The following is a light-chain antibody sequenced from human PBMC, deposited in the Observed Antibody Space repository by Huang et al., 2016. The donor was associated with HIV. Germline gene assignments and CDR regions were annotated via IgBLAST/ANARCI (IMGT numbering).Light chain of an antibody. CDR2: AAS. J-gene: IGKJ1*01. V-gene: IGKV1-39*01. Sequence: DIQMTQSPSSLSASVGDRVTITCRASQTISTYLNWYQQMPGKAPKLLIYAASTLQSGVPLRFSGSGSGTDFTLTISRLQPEDFATYYCQQSHSTPRTFGQGTKVEIK. CDR3: QQSHSTPRT. CDR1: QTISTY.